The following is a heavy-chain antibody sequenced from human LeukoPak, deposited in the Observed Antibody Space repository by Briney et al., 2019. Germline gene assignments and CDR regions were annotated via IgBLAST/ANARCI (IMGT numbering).Heavy chain of an antibody. V-gene: IGHV4-31*03. CDR3: ARWVGYNGALDY. Sequence: PSETLSLTCTVSGGPISSGGYYWSWIRQHPGTGLEWIGYIYYSGSTYYNPSLKSRVTISVDTSKNQFSLKLSSVTAADTAVYYCARWVGYNGALDYWGQGTLVTVSS. D-gene: IGHD5-24*01. CDR1: GGPISSGGYY. CDR2: IYYSGST. J-gene: IGHJ4*02.